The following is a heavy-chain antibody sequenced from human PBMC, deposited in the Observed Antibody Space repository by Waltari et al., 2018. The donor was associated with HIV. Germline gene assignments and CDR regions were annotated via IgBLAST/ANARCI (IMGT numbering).Heavy chain of an antibody. J-gene: IGHJ3*02. D-gene: IGHD2-8*01. Sequence: EVHLVQSGAQVKKPGDSLKISCKTSGYNFNNFWIGWVRQVPGKGLEWMGIVYPDDSDTRYSPSYKDQVTISGDTSSNTAYLQWSSLRASDTAMYYCARCYGTVMGAIEIWGQGTMVIVSS. V-gene: IGHV5-51*01. CDR1: GYNFNNFW. CDR2: VYPDDSDT. CDR3: ARCYGTVMGAIEI.